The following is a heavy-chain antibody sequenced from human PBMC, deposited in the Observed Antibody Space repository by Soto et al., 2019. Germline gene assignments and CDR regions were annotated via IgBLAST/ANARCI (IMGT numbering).Heavy chain of an antibody. CDR1: GFTFSSYA. Sequence: GGSLRLSCAASGFTFSSYAISWVRQAPGKGLEWVTAINVGSTTYYADSVKGRFTISRDNSKNTLYLQMNSLRAEDTAVYYCAKDKDWSGVYGMDVWGQGTTVTAS. CDR2: INVGSTT. D-gene: IGHD3-3*01. V-gene: IGHV3-23*01. CDR3: AKDKDWSGVYGMDV. J-gene: IGHJ6*02.